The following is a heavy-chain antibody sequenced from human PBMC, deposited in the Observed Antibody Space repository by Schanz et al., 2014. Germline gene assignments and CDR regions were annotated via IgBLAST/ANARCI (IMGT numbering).Heavy chain of an antibody. Sequence: HVELVESGGGVVQPGRSLRLSCAASGFTFSRHAMHWVRQAAGKGLEWVAAITYDGSNKYYADSVKGRFTISRDNSKNTLYLQMNSLRAEDTAVYYCARDPSGSYGWFDPWGQGTLVTVSS. J-gene: IGHJ5*02. CDR3: ARDPSGSYGWFDP. D-gene: IGHD1-26*01. CDR1: GFTFSRHA. V-gene: IGHV3-30*04. CDR2: ITYDGSNK.